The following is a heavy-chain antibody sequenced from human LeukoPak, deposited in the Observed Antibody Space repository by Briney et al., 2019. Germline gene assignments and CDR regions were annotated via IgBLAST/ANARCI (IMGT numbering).Heavy chain of an antibody. CDR2: ISWNSGSR. V-gene: IGHV3-9*01. CDR3: AKDPRYDFWSGYYDY. Sequence: PGGSLRLSCAASGFTFDDYAMHWVRQAPGKGLEWVSGISWNSGSRGYADSVKGRFTISRDNAKNSLYLQMNSLRAEDTALYYCAKDPRYDFWSGYYDYWGQGTLVTVAS. D-gene: IGHD3-3*01. CDR1: GFTFDDYA. J-gene: IGHJ4*02.